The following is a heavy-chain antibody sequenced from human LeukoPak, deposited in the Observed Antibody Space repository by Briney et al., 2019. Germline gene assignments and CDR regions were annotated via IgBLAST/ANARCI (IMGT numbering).Heavy chain of an antibody. CDR3: ARTYYDILTGYNPYFDY. D-gene: IGHD3-9*01. CDR2: ISSSSSTI. Sequence: GGSLRLSCAASGFTFSSYEMNWVRQAPGKGLEWVSYISSSSSTIYYADSVKGRFTVSRDNAKNSLYLQMNSLRAEDTAVYYCARTYYDILTGYNPYFDYWGQGILVTVSS. J-gene: IGHJ4*02. CDR1: GFTFSSYE. V-gene: IGHV3-48*03.